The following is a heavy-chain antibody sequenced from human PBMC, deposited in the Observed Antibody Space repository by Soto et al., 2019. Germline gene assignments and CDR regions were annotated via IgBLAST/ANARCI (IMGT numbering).Heavy chain of an antibody. CDR3: AISDDYSPYVFYC. D-gene: IGHD4-4*01. Sequence: QGQLQESGPGVVKPSQTLSLTGTVSGDAISSDDYYWSWIRQPPGKGLEWIGYISYSGTTSYKPSLKSRVLFSVDTSQRKFSLQLTSVTAADTAVYYCAISDDYSPYVFYCWGQGTVVTVSS. J-gene: IGHJ4*02. CDR1: GDAISSDDYY. CDR2: ISYSGTT. V-gene: IGHV4-30-4*01.